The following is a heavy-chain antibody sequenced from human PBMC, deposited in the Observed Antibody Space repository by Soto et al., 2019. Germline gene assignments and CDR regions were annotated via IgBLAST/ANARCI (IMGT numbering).Heavy chain of an antibody. V-gene: IGHV1-69*13. CDR2: IIPIFGTA. J-gene: IGHJ6*02. Sequence: SVKVSCKASGGTFSSYAISWVRQAPGQGLEWMGGIIPIFGTANYAQKFQGRVTITADESTSTAYMELSSLRSEDTAVYYCGREIPYHYDYGAPPPSGGMDVGGQGTTVTV. CDR1: GGTFSSYA. CDR3: GREIPYHYDYGAPPPSGGMDV. D-gene: IGHD4-17*01.